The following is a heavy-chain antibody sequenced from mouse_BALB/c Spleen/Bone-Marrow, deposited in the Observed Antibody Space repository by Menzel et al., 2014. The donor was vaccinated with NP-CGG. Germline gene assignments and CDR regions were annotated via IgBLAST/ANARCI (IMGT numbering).Heavy chain of an antibody. Sequence: EVQLQQSGPELVKPGASVKMSCKASGYTFTRYVIHWVRQTPGQGLDWIGYINPYNEGSKYNEKFKGEATLTSDKSSHTAFMEHSSLTSDDAAVYYCARERDYGDYFDYWGQGTTLTVSS. CDR2: INPYNEGS. CDR3: ARERDYGDYFDY. D-gene: IGHD1-1*01. CDR1: GYTFTRYV. J-gene: IGHJ2*01. V-gene: IGHV1-14*01.